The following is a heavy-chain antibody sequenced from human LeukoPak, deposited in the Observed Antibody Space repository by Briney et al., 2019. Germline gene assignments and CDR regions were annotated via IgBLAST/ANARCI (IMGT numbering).Heavy chain of an antibody. CDR1: GFTFSSYA. Sequence: GGSLRLSCAASGFTFSSYAMHWVRQAPGKGLEWVAVISYDGSNKYYADSVKGRFTISRDNSKNTLYLQMNSLRAEDTAVYYCARDEARVVPAAISSLGYWGQGTLVTVCS. V-gene: IGHV3-30*04. J-gene: IGHJ4*02. D-gene: IGHD2-2*02. CDR3: ARDEARVVPAAISSLGY. CDR2: ISYDGSNK.